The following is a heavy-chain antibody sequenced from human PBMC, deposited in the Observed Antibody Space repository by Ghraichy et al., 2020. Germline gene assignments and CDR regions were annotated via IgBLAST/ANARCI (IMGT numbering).Heavy chain of an antibody. CDR3: ARGMGFGELPPALY. D-gene: IGHD3-10*01. V-gene: IGHV1-46*01. J-gene: IGHJ4*02. CDR2: INPSGGST. CDR1: GYTFISYY. Sequence: ASVKVSCKASGYTFISYYMHWVRQAPGQGLEWMGIINPSGGSTTYAQKFRGRVTMTRDTSTSTVYMELSSLRFEDTAVYYCARGMGFGELPPALYWGQGTLVTVSS.